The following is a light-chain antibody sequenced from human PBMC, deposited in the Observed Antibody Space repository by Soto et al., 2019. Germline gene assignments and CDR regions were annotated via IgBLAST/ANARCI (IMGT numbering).Light chain of an antibody. CDR2: DAS. CDR3: QQYDNIPFT. CDR1: QDITTY. V-gene: IGKV1-33*01. Sequence: DIQMTQSPSSLSASVGDRVTITCQATQDITTYLNWYQKKAGKAPKLLIYDASNLETGVPSRFSGSGSGTHFAFTISSLQPEDIATYYCQQYDNIPFTFGPGTRWIS. J-gene: IGKJ3*01.